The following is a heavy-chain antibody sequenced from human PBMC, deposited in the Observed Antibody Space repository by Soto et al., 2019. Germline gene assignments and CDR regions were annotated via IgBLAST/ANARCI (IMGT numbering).Heavy chain of an antibody. V-gene: IGHV1-2*04. J-gene: IGHJ6*02. D-gene: IGHD3-3*01. CDR1: GYTFTGYD. Sequence: ASVKVSCKASGYTFTGYDMHWVRQAPGQGLEWMGWINPNSGGTNYAQKFQGWVTMTRDTSISTAYMELSRLGSDDTAVYYCARDRSGPTSLWTIYGVVTYTLAGWGQGSTVTGSS. CDR2: INPNSGGT. CDR3: ARDRSGPTSLWTIYGVVTYTLAG.